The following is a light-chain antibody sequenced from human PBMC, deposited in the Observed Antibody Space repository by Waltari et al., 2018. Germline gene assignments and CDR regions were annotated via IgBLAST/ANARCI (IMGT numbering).Light chain of an antibody. CDR1: SSDVGHYDY. J-gene: IGLJ1*01. V-gene: IGLV2-14*03. CDR2: DVT. Sequence: QSALTQPASVSGSPGQSITIPCTGTSSDVGHYDYVSWYQQHPGKPPKLMIYDVTNRPSGVSNRFSGSKSGNTASLTISGLQAQDEADYYCSSYTTSATLVFGTGTKVTVL. CDR3: SSYTTSATLV.